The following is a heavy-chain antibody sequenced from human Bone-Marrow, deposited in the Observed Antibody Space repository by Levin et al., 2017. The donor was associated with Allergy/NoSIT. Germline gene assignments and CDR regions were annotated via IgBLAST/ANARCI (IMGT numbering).Heavy chain of an antibody. J-gene: IGHJ6*02. CDR1: GFPFDDHA. CDR2: ITWNSDDI. Sequence: SLKISCAASGFPFDDHAMHWVRQAPGKGLEWVAGITWNSDDIGYADSVKGRFTISRDNAKKSLYLQMNSLRAEDTALYYCAKNYGMDVWGQGTTVTVSS. CDR3: AKNYGMDV. V-gene: IGHV3-9*01.